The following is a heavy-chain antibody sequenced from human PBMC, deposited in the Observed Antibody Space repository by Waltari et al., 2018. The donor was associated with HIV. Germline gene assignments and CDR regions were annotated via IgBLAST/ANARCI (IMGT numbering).Heavy chain of an antibody. D-gene: IGHD4-17*01. CDR1: GFSFNSYN. V-gene: IGHV3-21*01. CDR3: ARDSEASTVTLKSSL. CDR2: ISSVSSYI. Sequence: LVESGGGVVKPGRSLRLSCVGSGFSFNSYNMNWVRDIPGKGLEWVASISSVSSYIYYSNSVKDRFIVARDNDKRTLYLQMNRLTVADTAIYYCARDSEASTVTLKSSLWGRGTMVTVSS. J-gene: IGHJ1*01.